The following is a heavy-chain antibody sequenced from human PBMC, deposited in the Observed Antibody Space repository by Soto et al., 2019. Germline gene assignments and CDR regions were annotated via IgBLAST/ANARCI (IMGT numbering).Heavy chain of an antibody. CDR2: IYHSGST. CDR3: AKRSLRRLRFVETH. J-gene: IGHJ4*02. Sequence: TSETLSLTCAVSGDSMSNTNWWSWVRQSPGKGLEWIGEIYHSGSTNYNPSLKSRVTISVDKSKNQFSLELSSVTAADTAVYYCAKRSLRRLRFVETHWGQGTLVTVSS. D-gene: IGHD3-3*01. V-gene: IGHV4-4*02. CDR1: GDSMSNTNW.